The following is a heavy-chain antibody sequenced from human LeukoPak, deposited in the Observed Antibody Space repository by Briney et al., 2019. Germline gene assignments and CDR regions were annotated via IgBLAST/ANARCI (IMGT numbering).Heavy chain of an antibody. CDR2: ISSSSSYI. CDR3: ARDYSGNYYKGFDY. V-gene: IGHV3-21*01. J-gene: IGHJ4*02. D-gene: IGHD1-26*01. Sequence: GGSLRLSCAASRFTFSSYSMNWVRQAPGKGLEWVSSISSSSSYIYYADSVKGRFTISRDNAKNSLYPQMNSLRAEDTAVYYCARDYSGNYYKGFDYWGQGILVTVSS. CDR1: RFTFSSYS.